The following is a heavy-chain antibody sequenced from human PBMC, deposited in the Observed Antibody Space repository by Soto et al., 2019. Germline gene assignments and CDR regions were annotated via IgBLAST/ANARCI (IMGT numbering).Heavy chain of an antibody. CDR1: GGSFSGYY. Sequence: SETLSLNCAVYGGSFSGYYWSWIRHPPGKGLEWIGEINHSGSTNYNPSLKSRVTISVDTSKNQFSLKLSSVTAADTAVYYCARGRRYGDYYYYGMDVWGQGTTVTVSS. CDR3: ARGRRYGDYYYYGMDV. CDR2: INHSGST. V-gene: IGHV4-34*01. D-gene: IGHD4-17*01. J-gene: IGHJ6*02.